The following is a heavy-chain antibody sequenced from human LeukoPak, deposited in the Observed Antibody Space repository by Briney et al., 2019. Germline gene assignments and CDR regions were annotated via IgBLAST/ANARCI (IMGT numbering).Heavy chain of an antibody. J-gene: IGHJ4*02. CDR1: GYTFTNYY. CDR2: ISPSGGTT. Sequence: GASVKVSCKASGYTFTNYYLRWVRQAPGQGLEWMGIISPSGGTTTYAQKFQDRVTMTRDTSTSTVYMELSSLRSEDTALYYCAGEILGTNYWGQGTLVTVSS. D-gene: IGHD1-26*01. CDR3: AGEILGTNY. V-gene: IGHV1-46*03.